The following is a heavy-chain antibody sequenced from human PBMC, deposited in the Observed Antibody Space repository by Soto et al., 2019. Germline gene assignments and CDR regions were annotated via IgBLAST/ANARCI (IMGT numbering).Heavy chain of an antibody. D-gene: IGHD2-2*01. J-gene: IGHJ4*02. CDR1: GFSLSTSGVG. CDR3: TTYCSSTSCYAFDY. CDR2: IYWDDDK. V-gene: IGHV2-5*02. Sequence: SGPTLVNPTQTLTLTCTFSGFSLSTSGVGVGWIRQPPGKALEWLALIYWDDDKRYSPSLKSRLTITKDTSKDQVVLTMTNMDPVDTATYYCTTYCSSTSCYAFDYWGQGTLVTVSS.